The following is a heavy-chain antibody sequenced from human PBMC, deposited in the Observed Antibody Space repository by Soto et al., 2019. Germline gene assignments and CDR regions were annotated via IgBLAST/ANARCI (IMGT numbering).Heavy chain of an antibody. CDR1: GGTFGSYA. CDR3: ARSQGSSTSLEIYYYYYYGMDV. CDR2: IIPIPGTA. V-gene: IGHV1-69*01. J-gene: IGHJ6*02. D-gene: IGHD2-2*01. Sequence: QVQLVQSGAEVKKPWSSVKVSCKASGGTFGSYAISWVRQAPGQGLEWMGGIIPIPGTANYAQKFQGRVTIAADESTSTAYMELSSLRSEDPAVYYCARSQGSSTSLEIYYYYYYGMDVWGQGTTVTVSS.